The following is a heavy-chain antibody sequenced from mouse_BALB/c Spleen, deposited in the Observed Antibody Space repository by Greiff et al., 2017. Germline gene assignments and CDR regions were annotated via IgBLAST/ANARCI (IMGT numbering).Heavy chain of an antibody. CDR3: ARPGDYDVWFAY. V-gene: IGHV5-12-2*01. D-gene: IGHD2-4*01. CDR2: ISNGGGST. CDR1: GFTFSSYT. Sequence: EVKLVESGGGLVQPGGSLKLSCAASGFTFSSYTMSWVRQTPEKRLEWVAYISNGGGSTYYPDTVKGRFTISRDNAKNTLYLQMSSLKSEDTAMYYCARPGDYDVWFAYWGQGTLVTVSA. J-gene: IGHJ3*01.